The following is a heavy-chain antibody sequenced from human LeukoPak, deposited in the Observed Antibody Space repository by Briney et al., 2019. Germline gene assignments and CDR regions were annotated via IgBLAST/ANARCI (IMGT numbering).Heavy chain of an antibody. CDR2: IKSKTDGGTS. D-gene: IGHD1-26*01. CDR1: GLTFINAW. CDR3: ATDPGEWEPI. Sequence: GGSLRLSCATSGLTFINAWMSWFRQAPGKGLEWVGRIKSKTDGGTSDYAAPVQGRFTISRDDSKNTLYLQMNSLKIEDTAAYYCATDPGEWEPIWGQGTMVTVSS. J-gene: IGHJ3*02. V-gene: IGHV3-15*01.